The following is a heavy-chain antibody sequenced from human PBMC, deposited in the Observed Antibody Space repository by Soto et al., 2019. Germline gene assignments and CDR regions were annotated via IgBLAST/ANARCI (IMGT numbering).Heavy chain of an antibody. J-gene: IGHJ6*02. V-gene: IGHV1-18*04. CDR3: ATIIGAAGSYYYYGMDV. CDR1: GYTFMTYG. D-gene: IGHD6-13*01. Sequence: QVQLVQSGAEVKKPGASVKVSCKASGYTFMTYGISWVRQAPGQGLEWMGWISANNGNTNYPQKLQGRVTMTTDTSTSTGYMDLRSLRSDDTAVYYCATIIGAAGSYYYYGMDVWGQGTTVTVSS. CDR2: ISANNGNT.